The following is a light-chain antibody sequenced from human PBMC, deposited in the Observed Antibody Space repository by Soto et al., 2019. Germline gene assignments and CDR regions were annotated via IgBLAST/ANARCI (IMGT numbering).Light chain of an antibody. CDR3: QHYYGTSPIA. CDR1: LNVNSY. V-gene: IGKV3-20*01. CDR2: GAS. Sequence: ALTQSPAALSLSPGERATLSCRASLNVNSYLAWYQQKPGQAPRLLIYGASSRATGIPDRFSGSGSGTDFTLTINRLEPEDFALYYCQHYYGTSPIAFGQGTRLEIK. J-gene: IGKJ5*01.